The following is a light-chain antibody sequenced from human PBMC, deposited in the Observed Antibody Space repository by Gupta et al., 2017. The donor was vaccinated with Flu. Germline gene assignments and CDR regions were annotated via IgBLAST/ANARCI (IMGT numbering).Light chain of an antibody. Sequence: SIAISCTGNSSDVGTYDLVSWYQQHPGKAPKLMIFEVTKRPSGVSNRFSGSKSGNTASLTISGLQAEDEADYYCCSYAGSSTVVFGGGTKLTVL. CDR1: SSDVGTYDL. J-gene: IGLJ2*01. CDR3: CSYAGSSTVV. CDR2: EVT. V-gene: IGLV2-23*02.